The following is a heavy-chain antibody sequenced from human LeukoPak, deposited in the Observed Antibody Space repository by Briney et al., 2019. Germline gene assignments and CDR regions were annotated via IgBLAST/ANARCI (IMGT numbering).Heavy chain of an antibody. D-gene: IGHD6-19*01. CDR2: TSESGGST. CDR3: ARYSSAKYFDY. J-gene: IGHJ4*02. CDR1: GFTFSSYA. Sequence: PGGSLRLSCEASGFTFSSYAMGWVRQAPGKGLEWVSVTSESGGSTHYADSVKGRFTIYRDNSKNSLYLQMNSLRAEDTAVYYCARYSSAKYFDYWGQGTLVTVSS. V-gene: IGHV3-23*01.